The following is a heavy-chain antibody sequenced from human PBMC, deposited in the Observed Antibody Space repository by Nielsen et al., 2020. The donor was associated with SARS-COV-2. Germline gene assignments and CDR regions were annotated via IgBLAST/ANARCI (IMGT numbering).Heavy chain of an antibody. J-gene: IGHJ6*02. CDR2: ISSSSSYI. D-gene: IGHD6-13*01. CDR3: ARVKGSSSTYGMDV. Sequence: GESLKISCAASGFTFSSYSMNWVRQAPGKGLEWVSSISSSSSYIYYADSVKGRFTISRDNAKNSLYLQMNSLRAEGTAVYYCARVKGSSSTYGMDVWGQGTTVTVSS. CDR1: GFTFSSYS. V-gene: IGHV3-21*01.